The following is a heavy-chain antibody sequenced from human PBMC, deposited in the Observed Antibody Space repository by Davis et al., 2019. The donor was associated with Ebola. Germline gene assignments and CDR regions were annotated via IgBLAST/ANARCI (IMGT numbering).Heavy chain of an antibody. CDR3: ARRNLRWTVYYYYGMDV. D-gene: IGHD4-23*01. J-gene: IGHJ6*02. V-gene: IGHV1-46*01. CDR1: GYTFTSYY. CDR2: INPSGGST. Sequence: AASVKVSCKASGYTFTSYYMHWVRQAPGQGLEWMGIINPSGGSTSYAQKFQGRITMTRDTSTSTVYMELSSLRSEDTAVYYCARRNLRWTVYYYYGMDVWGQGTTVTVSS.